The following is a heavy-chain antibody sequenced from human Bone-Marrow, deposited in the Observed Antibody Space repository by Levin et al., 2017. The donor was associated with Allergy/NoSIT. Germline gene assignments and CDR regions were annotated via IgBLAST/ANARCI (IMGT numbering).Heavy chain of an antibody. CDR3: ARDWPFGSGPYDAFDI. D-gene: IGHD3-10*01. CDR1: GFTMSTNY. V-gene: IGHV3-53*01. Sequence: GGSLRLSCTASGFTMSTNYMSWVRQAPGKGLEWVSLIYTGGTTYYADSVKGRFTISRDNSKNTLFLQMNSLSAEDTAVYYCARDWPFGSGPYDAFDIWGQGTMVTVSS. CDR2: IYTGGTT. J-gene: IGHJ3*02.